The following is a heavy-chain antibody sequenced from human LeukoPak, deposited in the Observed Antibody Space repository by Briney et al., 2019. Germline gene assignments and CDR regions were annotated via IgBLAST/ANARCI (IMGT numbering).Heavy chain of an antibody. D-gene: IGHD4-17*01. CDR1: GFTFDDYA. V-gene: IGHV3-43*02. CDR2: ISGDGGST. J-gene: IGHJ4*02. Sequence: GGSLRLSCAASGFTFDDYAKHWVRQAPGKGLEWVSLISGDGGSTYYADSVKGRFTISRDNSKNSLYLQMHSLRTEDTALYYCAKKGGTGGDYVYYFDYWGQGTLVTVSS. CDR3: AKKGGTGGDYVYYFDY.